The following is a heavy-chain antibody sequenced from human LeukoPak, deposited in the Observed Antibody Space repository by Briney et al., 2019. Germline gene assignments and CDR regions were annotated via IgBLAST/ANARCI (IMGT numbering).Heavy chain of an antibody. D-gene: IGHD1-26*01. CDR2: INAKNGDT. CDR1: GYTFTGYY. CDR3: ARVTSGSYHY. J-gene: IGHJ4*02. V-gene: IGHV1-2*02. Sequence: ASVKVSCKASGYTFTGYYLHWVRQAPGQGLEWMGWINAKNGDTEYAQKLQGRVTMTRDTSISTAYTELTSLRYDDTAVYFCARVTSGSYHYWGQGTLVTVSS.